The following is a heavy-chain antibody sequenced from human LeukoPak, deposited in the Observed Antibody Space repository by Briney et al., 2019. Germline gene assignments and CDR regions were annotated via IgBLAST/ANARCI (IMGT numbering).Heavy chain of an antibody. D-gene: IGHD2-2*01. J-gene: IGHJ5*02. CDR1: GGSISTYY. CDR3: ARAPLYCSSTSCYPNWFDP. CDR2: IFYAGST. Sequence: SETLSLTCTVSGGSISTYYWSWIRQHPGKGLEWLGYIFYAGSTNYNPSLKSRVTMSIDTSKNQFSLKLSSVTAADTAVYYCARAPLYCSSTSCYPNWFDPWGQGTLVTVSS. V-gene: IGHV4-59*01.